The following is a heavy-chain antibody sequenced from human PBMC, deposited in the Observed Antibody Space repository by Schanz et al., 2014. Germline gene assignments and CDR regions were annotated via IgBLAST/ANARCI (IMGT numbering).Heavy chain of an antibody. Sequence: QVQLQEWGPGLAKPSQTLSLTCTVSGGSIRSGTYYWSWILQPAGKALEWVGRVFPNGITNYNPSIKTRVTITRDTSKNQFSLTLASLAAADTAIYYCARDTTWRLDLWGRGTLVTVSS. D-gene: IGHD1-1*01. V-gene: IGHV4-61*02. CDR3: ARDTTWRLDL. CDR1: GGSIRSGTYY. CDR2: VFPNGIT. J-gene: IGHJ2*01.